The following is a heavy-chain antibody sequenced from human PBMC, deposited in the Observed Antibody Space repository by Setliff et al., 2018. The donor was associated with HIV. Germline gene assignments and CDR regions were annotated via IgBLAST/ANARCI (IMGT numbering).Heavy chain of an antibody. D-gene: IGHD3-10*01. J-gene: IGHJ6*03. CDR2: IIPIFGSP. CDR1: GGNLGSFA. CDR3: AKIYDSGSDHYYNMDV. Sequence: ASVKVSCKPSGGNLGSFAFSWVRQAPGQGLEWVGGIIPIFGSPDYAQKFQGRVTITADESTSIVYMELNSLRPEDTAVYYCAKIYDSGSDHYYNMDVWGKGTTVTSP. V-gene: IGHV1-69*13.